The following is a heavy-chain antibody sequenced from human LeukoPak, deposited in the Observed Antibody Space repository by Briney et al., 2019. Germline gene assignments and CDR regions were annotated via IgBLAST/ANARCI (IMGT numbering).Heavy chain of an antibody. Sequence: ASVKVSCKASGYIFTSYDINWVRQATGQGPEWMGWMNPNSGKKGYAQKFQGRVTMTRNTSICTAYMELSSLRSEDTAVYYCARELNRDGFDPWGQGTLVTVSS. CDR2: MNPNSGKK. V-gene: IGHV1-8*01. CDR3: ARELNRDGFDP. CDR1: GYIFTSYD. D-gene: IGHD1-14*01. J-gene: IGHJ5*02.